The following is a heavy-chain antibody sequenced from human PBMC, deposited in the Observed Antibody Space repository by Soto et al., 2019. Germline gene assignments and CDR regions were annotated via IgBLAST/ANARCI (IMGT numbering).Heavy chain of an antibody. J-gene: IGHJ5*02. D-gene: IGHD1-26*01. V-gene: IGHV1-2*02. Sequence: QVQLVQSGAEVKKPGASVKVSCKASGYTFTGYYMHWVRQAPGQGLEWMGWINPNSGGTNYAQKFQGRVTMTMDTSISAAYMELSRLRSDDTAVSYCARGGMSGSYNNWFDPWGQGTLVTVSS. CDR1: GYTFTGYY. CDR3: ARGGMSGSYNNWFDP. CDR2: INPNSGGT.